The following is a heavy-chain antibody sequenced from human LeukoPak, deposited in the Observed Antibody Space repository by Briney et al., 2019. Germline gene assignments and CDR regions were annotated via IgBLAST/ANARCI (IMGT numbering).Heavy chain of an antibody. J-gene: IGHJ4*02. CDR1: GYTLTELS. CDR3: ATPRDSGSYRDY. D-gene: IGHD1-26*01. Sequence: ASVQVSCKVSGYTLTELSVHCVRQAPGKGLEWMGGFDPEDGETIYAQKFQGRVTMTEDTSTDTAYMELSSLRSEDTAVYYCATPRDSGSYRDYWGQGTLVTVSS. CDR2: FDPEDGET. V-gene: IGHV1-24*01.